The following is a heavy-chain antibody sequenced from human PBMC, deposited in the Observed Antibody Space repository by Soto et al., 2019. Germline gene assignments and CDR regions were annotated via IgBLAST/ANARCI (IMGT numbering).Heavy chain of an antibody. D-gene: IGHD5-18*01. CDR2: INTGTDNT. J-gene: IGHJ3*02. Sequence: ASVKVSCKASGYTFTDYAIHWVRQAPGQRLEWMGWINTGTDNTKYSQKFQGRVTITRDTSASTAYMELSSLRSEDTAVYYCARDRGYSYGLHAFDIWGQGTMVTVSS. CDR1: GYTFTDYA. CDR3: ARDRGYSYGLHAFDI. V-gene: IGHV1-3*04.